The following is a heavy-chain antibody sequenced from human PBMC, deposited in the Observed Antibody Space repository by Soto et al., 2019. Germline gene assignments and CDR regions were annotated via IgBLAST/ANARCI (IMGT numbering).Heavy chain of an antibody. Sequence: GGSLRLSCAASGFTFSSYGMHWVRQAPGKGLEWVAVISYDGSNKYYADSVKGRFTISRDNSKNTLYLQMNSLRAEDTAVYYCAKDLSYSYGLNWYFDLWGRGTLVTVSS. V-gene: IGHV3-30*18. D-gene: IGHD5-18*01. CDR3: AKDLSYSYGLNWYFDL. CDR2: ISYDGSNK. CDR1: GFTFSSYG. J-gene: IGHJ2*01.